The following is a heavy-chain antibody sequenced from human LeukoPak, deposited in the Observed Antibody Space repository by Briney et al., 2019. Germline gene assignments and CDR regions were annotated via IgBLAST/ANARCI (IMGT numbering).Heavy chain of an antibody. CDR3: ARGPLYCSGGSCYSEAFDI. V-gene: IGHV1-69*04. Sequence: ASVKVSCKASGGTFSSYAISWVRQAPGQGLEWMGRIIPILGIANYAQKFQGRVTITADKSTSTAYMELSSLRSEDTAVYYCARGPLYCSGGSCYSEAFDIWGQGTMVTVSS. D-gene: IGHD2-15*01. CDR2: IIPILGIA. CDR1: GGTFSSYA. J-gene: IGHJ3*02.